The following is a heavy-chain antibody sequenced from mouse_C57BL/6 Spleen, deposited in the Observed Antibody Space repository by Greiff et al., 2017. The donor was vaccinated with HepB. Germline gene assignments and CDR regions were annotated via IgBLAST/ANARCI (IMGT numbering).Heavy chain of an antibody. Sequence: VQLQQPGAELVKPGASVKLSCKASGYTFTSYWIHWVKQRPGQGLEWIGMIHPNSGSTNYNEKFKSKATLTVDKSSSTAYMQLSSLTSEDSAVYYCAREYYGSPYYFDYWGQGTTLTVSS. CDR3: AREYYGSPYYFDY. D-gene: IGHD1-1*01. CDR1: GYTFTSYW. CDR2: IHPNSGST. J-gene: IGHJ2*01. V-gene: IGHV1-64*01.